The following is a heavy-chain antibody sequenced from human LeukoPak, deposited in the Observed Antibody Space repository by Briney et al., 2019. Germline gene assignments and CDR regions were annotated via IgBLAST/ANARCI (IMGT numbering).Heavy chain of an antibody. CDR1: GGSISSYY. CDR2: IYYTGST. D-gene: IGHD3-16*01. V-gene: IGHV4-59*01. J-gene: IGHJ5*02. CDR3: ARDKLSFGSRYNWFDP. Sequence: SETLSLTCTVSGGSISSYYWSWIRQPPGKGLEWIGYIYYTGSTSYNPSLKSRVTISVDTSKDQFSLKLTSVTAADTAVYYCARDKLSFGSRYNWFDPWGQGSLVTVSS.